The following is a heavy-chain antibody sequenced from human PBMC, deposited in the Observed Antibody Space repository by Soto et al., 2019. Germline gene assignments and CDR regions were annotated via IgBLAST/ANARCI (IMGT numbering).Heavy chain of an antibody. D-gene: IGHD6-6*01. Sequence: ASVKVSCKAAGYTFTAFYIHWVRQAPGQGLEWMGWINPNSGDTKLAQQFQGRVTMNRDTSISTDYMELTRLRSDDTALYYCAKEYNSPSGWFDPWGQGNPVTVSS. CDR2: INPNSGDT. CDR3: AKEYNSPSGWFDP. CDR1: GYTFTAFY. J-gene: IGHJ5*02. V-gene: IGHV1-2*02.